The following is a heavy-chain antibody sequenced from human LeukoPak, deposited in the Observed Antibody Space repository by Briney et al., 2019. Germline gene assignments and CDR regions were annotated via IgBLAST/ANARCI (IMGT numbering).Heavy chain of an antibody. V-gene: IGHV4-59*01. CDR2: IYYSGNT. D-gene: IGHD3-10*01. CDR3: TRVLGRGWHNDPGRIYYYGMDV. CDR1: GGSISGNY. Sequence: SETLSLTCRVSGGSISGNYWSWIRQPPGKGLEWIGYIYYSGNTNYSPSLKSRVTISVDTSKNQFSLKVNSVTAADTAVYYCTRVLGRGWHNDPGRIYYYGMDVWGQGTTAIVSS. J-gene: IGHJ6*02.